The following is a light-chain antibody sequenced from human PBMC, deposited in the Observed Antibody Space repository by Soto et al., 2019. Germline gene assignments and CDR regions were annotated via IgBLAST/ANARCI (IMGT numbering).Light chain of an antibody. CDR3: QQANTFPLT. CDR2: AAS. V-gene: IGKV1-27*01. CDR1: QTISSW. J-gene: IGKJ5*01. Sequence: DIQMTQSPSTLSGSVGDRVTITCRASQTISSWLAWYQQKPGKVPKLLIYAASTLQSGVPSRFSGRGSGTHFTLTISSLQPEDFATYYCQQANTFPLTFGQGTRLEIK.